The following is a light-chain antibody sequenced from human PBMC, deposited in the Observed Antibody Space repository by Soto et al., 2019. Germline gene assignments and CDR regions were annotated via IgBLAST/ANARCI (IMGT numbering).Light chain of an antibody. CDR2: TNN. J-gene: IGLJ1*01. V-gene: IGLV1-44*01. Sequence: QSVLTQPPSASGTPGQRITISCSGSSSNIESHPVNWYQQVPGATPKLLINTNNQRPSGVPDRFSGSKSGASASLVISGLQPEDEGSYYCATWDDGRRGIFGIGPHVTV. CDR1: SSNIESHP. CDR3: ATWDDGRRGI.